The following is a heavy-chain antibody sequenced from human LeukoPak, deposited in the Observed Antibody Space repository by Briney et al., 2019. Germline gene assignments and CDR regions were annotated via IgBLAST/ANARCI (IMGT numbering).Heavy chain of an antibody. CDR3: ASHGSGDAFDI. CDR1: GFTLSYYW. D-gene: IGHD3-10*01. Sequence: GSLRLSCAASGFTLSYYWMSWVRQAPGKGLEWVSSISSSSSYIYYADSVKGRFTISRDNAKNSLYLQMNSLRAEDTAVYYCASHGSGDAFDIWGQGTMVTVSS. V-gene: IGHV3-21*01. J-gene: IGHJ3*02. CDR2: ISSSSSYI.